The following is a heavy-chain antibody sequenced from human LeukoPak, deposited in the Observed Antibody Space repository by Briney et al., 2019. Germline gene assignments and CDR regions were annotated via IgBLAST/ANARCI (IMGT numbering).Heavy chain of an antibody. V-gene: IGHV1-18*01. J-gene: IGHJ4*02. CDR1: GYTFTTYG. D-gene: IGHD2-21*01. CDR2: ISAYNGNT. Sequence: ASVKVSCKASGYTFTTYGIAWVRRAPGQGLEWMGWISAYNGNTNSAQKLQGRVTMTTDTSTNTAYMELRNLRSDDTAVYYCARIAYCGGDCYTTYFDYWGQGTLVTVSS. CDR3: ARIAYCGGDCYTTYFDY.